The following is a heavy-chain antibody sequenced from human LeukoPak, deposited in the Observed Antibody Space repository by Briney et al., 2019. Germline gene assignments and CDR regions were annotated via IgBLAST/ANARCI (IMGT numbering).Heavy chain of an antibody. CDR2: IYYSGST. D-gene: IGHD3-10*01. CDR3: ARDRQGDYYGSGSYLYYYYYMDV. CDR1: ADSITMYY. V-gene: IGHV4-59*01. J-gene: IGHJ6*03. Sequence: KPSETLSLTCSVSADSITMYYWTWIRQPPGKGLEWIGYIYYSGSTNYNPSLKSRVTISVDTSKNQFSLKLSSVTAADTAVYYCARDRQGDYYGSGSYLYYYYYMDVWGKGTTVTVSS.